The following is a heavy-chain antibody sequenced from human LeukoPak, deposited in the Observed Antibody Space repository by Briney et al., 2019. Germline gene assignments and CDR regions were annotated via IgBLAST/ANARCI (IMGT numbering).Heavy chain of an antibody. CDR3: ARAPTVTPDY. Sequence: ASVKVSCKAFGYTLTSNYMHWVRQAPGQGPEWMGVISPSGGSTTYAQKFQGRVTLTRDMSTSTDYLELSSLRSEDTAVYYCARAPTVTPDYWGQGTLVTVSS. V-gene: IGHV1-46*01. CDR2: ISPSGGST. D-gene: IGHD4-17*01. CDR1: GYTLTSNY. J-gene: IGHJ4*02.